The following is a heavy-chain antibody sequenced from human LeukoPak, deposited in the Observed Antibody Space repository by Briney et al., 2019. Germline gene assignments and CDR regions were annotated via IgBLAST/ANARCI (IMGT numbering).Heavy chain of an antibody. V-gene: IGHV3-21*01. J-gene: IGHJ3*02. Sequence: GGSLRLSCAASGFTFSSYSMNWVRQAPGKGLEWVSSITSSSTYIYYADSVKGRFTISRDNAENSLYLQTDSLRAEDTAVYYCARDLHSGSYEDAFDIWGQGTMVTVSS. CDR1: GFTFSSYS. CDR2: ITSSSTYI. CDR3: ARDLHSGSYEDAFDI. D-gene: IGHD1-26*01.